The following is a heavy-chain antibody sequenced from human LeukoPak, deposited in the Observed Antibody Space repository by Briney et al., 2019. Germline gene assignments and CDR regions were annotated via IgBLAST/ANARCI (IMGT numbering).Heavy chain of an antibody. D-gene: IGHD4-17*01. J-gene: IGHJ4*02. CDR2: ISSSTSYI. CDR3: ARAGGSTVSHSDY. V-gene: IGHV3-21*01. Sequence: GSLRLSCAASGFTFSSYSMNWIRQAPGKGLEWVSSISSSTSYIYYADSVKGRFTISKDNAKNSLYLQMNSLRAEDTAVYYCARAGGSTVSHSDYWGQGTLVTVSS. CDR1: GFTFSSYS.